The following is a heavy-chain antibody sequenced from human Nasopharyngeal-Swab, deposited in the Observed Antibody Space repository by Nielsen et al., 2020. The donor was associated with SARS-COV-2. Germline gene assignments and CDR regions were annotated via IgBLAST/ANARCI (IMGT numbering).Heavy chain of an antibody. V-gene: IGHV3-66*01. CDR2: IYSGGST. CDR1: GFTVSSNY. J-gene: IGHJ5*02. Sequence: GESLKISCAASGFTVSSNYMSWVRQAPGKGLEWVSVIYSGGSTYYADSVKGRFTISRDNSKNTLYLQMNSLRADDTAVYFCARVYPSNWFDPWGQGTLVTVSS. CDR3: ARVYPSNWFDP.